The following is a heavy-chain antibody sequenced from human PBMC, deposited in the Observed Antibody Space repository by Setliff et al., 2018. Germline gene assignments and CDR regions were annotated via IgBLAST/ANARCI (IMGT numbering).Heavy chain of an antibody. V-gene: IGHV5-51*01. Sequence: GESLKISCKGSGYTFTNYWIGWVRQMPGKGLEWMGIIYPGDSDTRYSPSFQGQVTMSADKSISTAYLQWSSLKASDTAMYYCARHPYYDSSGYYSYFDYWGQGALVTVSS. CDR3: ARHPYYDSSGYYSYFDY. D-gene: IGHD3-22*01. CDR2: IYPGDSDT. J-gene: IGHJ4*02. CDR1: GYTFTNYW.